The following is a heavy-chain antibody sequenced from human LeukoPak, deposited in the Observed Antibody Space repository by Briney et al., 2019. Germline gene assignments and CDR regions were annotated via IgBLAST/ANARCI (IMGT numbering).Heavy chain of an antibody. V-gene: IGHV4-39*01. D-gene: IGHD3-22*01. CDR3: ARQTYDSSGFDL. Sequence: SETLSLTCTVSGGSISSSNHFWDWIRQPPGKGLEWIGSIYYSGSTYYNPSLKSRVTISVDTSKNQFSLKLSSVTAADTAVYYCARQTYDSSGFDLWGRGTLVTVSS. J-gene: IGHJ2*01. CDR1: GGSISSSNHF. CDR2: IYYSGST.